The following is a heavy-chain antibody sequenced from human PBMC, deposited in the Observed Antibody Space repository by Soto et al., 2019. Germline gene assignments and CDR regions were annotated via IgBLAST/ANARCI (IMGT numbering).Heavy chain of an antibody. D-gene: IGHD3-3*01. V-gene: IGHV4-39*01. CDR1: GGSIISSSYY. J-gene: IGHJ4*02. Sequence: QLQLQESGPGLVKPSETLSLTCTVSGGSIISSSYYWGWIRQPPGKGLEWIGSIYYSGSTYYNPSLKSRVTISVDTSKNQFSLKLSSVTAADTAVYYCARRDYGCWSGYYTYFDYWGQGTLVTVSS. CDR2: IYYSGST. CDR3: ARRDYGCWSGYYTYFDY.